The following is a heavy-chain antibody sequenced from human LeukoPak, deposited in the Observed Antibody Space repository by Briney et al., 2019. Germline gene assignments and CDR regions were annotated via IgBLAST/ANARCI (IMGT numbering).Heavy chain of an antibody. D-gene: IGHD3-22*01. CDR2: ISGSGGST. Sequence: PGGSLRLSCAASGFTFSSYAMSWVRQAPGKGLEWVSAISGSGGSTYYADSVKGRFTISRDNSKNTLYLQMDNLRAEDTAVYYCAKDRPNYYGSNGHYYRRDGDSWGQGTLVTVSS. J-gene: IGHJ5*01. CDR3: AKDRPNYYGSNGHYYRRDGDS. CDR1: GFTFSSYA. V-gene: IGHV3-23*01.